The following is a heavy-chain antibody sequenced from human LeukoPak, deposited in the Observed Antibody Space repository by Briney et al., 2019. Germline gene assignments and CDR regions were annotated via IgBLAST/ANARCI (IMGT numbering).Heavy chain of an antibody. CDR1: GFTFSTYS. CDR3: AMATDSYQFDY. D-gene: IGHD5-24*01. V-gene: IGHV3-21*01. CDR2: INGSGSYI. J-gene: IGHJ4*02. Sequence: GGSLRLSCAASGFTFSTYSMNWVRQAPGKGLEWVSYINGSGSYIYYADSVKGRFTISRDNGKNSLYLQMNSLRAEDTAVYYCAMATDSYQFDYWGQGTLVTVSS.